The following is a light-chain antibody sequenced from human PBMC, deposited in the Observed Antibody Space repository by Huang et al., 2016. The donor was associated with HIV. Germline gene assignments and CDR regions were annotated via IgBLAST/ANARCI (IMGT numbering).Light chain of an antibody. CDR3: QQYNDWPPWT. Sequence: EIVMTQSPAALSVSPGDRATLSCRASQSVDKNLAWYQYRSGQAPRLLIYGAFIRATGIPARFGGSGSETEFTLTIDSLQSEDFAVYYCQQYNDWPPWTFGQGTKVEIK. V-gene: IGKV3-15*01. CDR1: QSVDKN. J-gene: IGKJ1*01. CDR2: GAF.